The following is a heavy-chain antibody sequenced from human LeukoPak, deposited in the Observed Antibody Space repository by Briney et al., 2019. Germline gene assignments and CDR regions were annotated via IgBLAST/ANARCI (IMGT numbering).Heavy chain of an antibody. CDR1: GFTFSSNT. D-gene: IGHD1-26*01. Sequence: GGSLRLSCAASGFTFSSNTVNWIRQAPGKGLEWVSSISGSSYYIYYADSVRGRFTISRDNSKNTLYLQMNSLRAEDTAVYYCARDTYSGSYGGYFDYWGQGTLVTVSS. CDR2: ISGSSYYI. CDR3: ARDTYSGSYGGYFDY. J-gene: IGHJ4*02. V-gene: IGHV3-21*04.